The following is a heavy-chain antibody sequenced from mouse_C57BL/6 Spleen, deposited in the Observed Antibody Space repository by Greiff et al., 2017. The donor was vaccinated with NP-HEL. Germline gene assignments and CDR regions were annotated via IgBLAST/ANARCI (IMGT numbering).Heavy chain of an antibody. CDR2: ISYDGSN. D-gene: IGHD1-2*01. J-gene: IGHJ3*01. V-gene: IGHV3-6*01. CDR1: GYSITSGYY. CDR3: ARDLLIATGAY. Sequence: ESGPGLVKPSQSLSLTCSVTGYSITSGYYWNWIRQFPGNKLEWMGYISYDGSNNYNPYLKNRISITRDTSTNQFFLKLNSVTTEDTATDYCARDLLIATGAYWGQGTLVTVSA.